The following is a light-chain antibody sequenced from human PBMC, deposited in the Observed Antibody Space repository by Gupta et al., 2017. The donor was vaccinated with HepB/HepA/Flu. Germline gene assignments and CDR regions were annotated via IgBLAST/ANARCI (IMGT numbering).Light chain of an antibody. J-gene: IGKJ1*01. CDR3: QHSDSTPRT. CDR1: QSVSNS. V-gene: IGKV1-39*01. CDR2: GAS. Sequence: DIQMTQSPSSLSASVRDRVTITCRASQSVSNSLNWYHQKPGQAPKLLIYGASTLQSGVPSRFSGSGSGTDFTLTISSLQPEDFAIYYCQHSDSTPRTFGQGTKVEIK.